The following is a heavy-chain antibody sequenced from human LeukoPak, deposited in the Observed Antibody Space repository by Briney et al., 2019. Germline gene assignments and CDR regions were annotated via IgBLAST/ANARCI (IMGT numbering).Heavy chain of an antibody. Sequence: GGSLRLSCAASGFTFSSYWMHWVRQAPGKGLVWGSRINSDGSSTSYADSVKGRFTISRDNAKNTLYLQMNSLRAEDTAVYYCARGYYHYGSGTYDWGQGTLVTVSS. D-gene: IGHD3-10*01. J-gene: IGHJ4*02. CDR2: INSDGSST. CDR3: ARGYYHYGSGTYD. V-gene: IGHV3-74*01. CDR1: GFTFSSYW.